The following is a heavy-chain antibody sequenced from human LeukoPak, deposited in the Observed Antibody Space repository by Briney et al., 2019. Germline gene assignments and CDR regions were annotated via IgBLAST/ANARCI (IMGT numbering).Heavy chain of an antibody. D-gene: IGHD6-19*01. V-gene: IGHV1-69*13. CDR1: GGTFSSYA. CDR2: IIPIFGTA. CDR3: ARYYSGWYYFDY. J-gene: IGHJ4*02. Sequence: ASVKVSCKASGGTFSSYAITWVRQAPGQGLEWMGGIIPIFGTANYAQKFQGRVTITADESTSTAYMELSSLRSEDTAVYYCARYYSGWYYFDYWGQGTLVTVSS.